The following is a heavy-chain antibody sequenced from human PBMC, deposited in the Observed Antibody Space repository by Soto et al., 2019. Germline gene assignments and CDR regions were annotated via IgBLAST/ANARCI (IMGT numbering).Heavy chain of an antibody. CDR2: VYWDDDE. D-gene: IGHD3-10*01. V-gene: IGHV2-5*02. J-gene: IGHJ4*02. CDR1: GFSLTTDGVG. CDR3: VRQVSRGRYFDF. Sequence: QITLRESGPALVKPTQTLTLTCTVSGFSLTTDGVGVGWVRQPPGKALEWLTLVYWDDDERYIRSLQSRLTISRDTSRNKVVLTLSNVDPVDTATYYCVRQVSRGRYFDFWGQGILVTVSS.